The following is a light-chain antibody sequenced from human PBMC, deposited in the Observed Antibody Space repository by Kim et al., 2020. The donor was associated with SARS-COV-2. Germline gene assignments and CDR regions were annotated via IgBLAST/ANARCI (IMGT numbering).Light chain of an antibody. CDR1: SSDVGGYNY. CDR2: DVS. V-gene: IGLV2-14*03. CDR3: TSYTSRGTFV. Sequence: QSALTQPASVSGSPGQSITISCTGTSSDVGGYNYVSWYQQHPGKAPKVMIYDVSERPSADSNRFSGFKSGYTASLTISGLQAEDEADYYCTSYTSRGTFVFGSGTKVTVL. J-gene: IGLJ1*01.